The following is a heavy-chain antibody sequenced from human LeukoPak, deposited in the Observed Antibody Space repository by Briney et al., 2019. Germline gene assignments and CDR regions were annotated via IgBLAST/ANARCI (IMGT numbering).Heavy chain of an antibody. V-gene: IGHV4-39*07. CDR3: AREVDAAAAYNWFDP. CDR1: GGSISSSSYY. CDR2: IYYSGST. D-gene: IGHD2-2*01. J-gene: IGHJ5*02. Sequence: SETLSLTCTVSGGSISSSSYYWVWIRQPPGKGLEGIGTIYYSGSTYYNPSLKRRVTISVDTSKNQFSLKLSSVTAADTALYYCAREVDAAAAYNWFDPWGQGTLVTVSS.